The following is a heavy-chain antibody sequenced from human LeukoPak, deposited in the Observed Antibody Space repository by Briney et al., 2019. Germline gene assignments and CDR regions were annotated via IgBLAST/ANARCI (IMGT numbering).Heavy chain of an antibody. CDR3: ARDHGGGDFWSGPISKDV. CDR1: GFTFSSYA. V-gene: IGHV3-30-3*01. D-gene: IGHD3-3*01. Sequence: GGSPSLSCAASGFTFSSYAMHWVSQAPGKGLEWVAVISYDGSNEYYADSVKGRFTTSRDNSKNTLYLQMNSLRAEDTAVYYCARDHGGGDFWSGPISKDVWGKGTTVTVSS. CDR2: ISYDGSNE. J-gene: IGHJ6*04.